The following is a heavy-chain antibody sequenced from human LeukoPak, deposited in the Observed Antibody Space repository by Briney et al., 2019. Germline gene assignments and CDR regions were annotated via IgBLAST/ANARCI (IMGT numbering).Heavy chain of an antibody. CDR1: GGTFSNYA. CDR2: IIPIFGTA. J-gene: IGHJ5*02. CDR3: ARDFNCFDP. Sequence: ASVKVSCKASGGTFSNYAISWVRQAPGQGLEWMGGIIPIFGTANYAQKLQGRVTITADESTSTAYIELSSLKSEDRGVYCCARDFNCFDPWGQGTLVTVSS. V-gene: IGHV1-69*13.